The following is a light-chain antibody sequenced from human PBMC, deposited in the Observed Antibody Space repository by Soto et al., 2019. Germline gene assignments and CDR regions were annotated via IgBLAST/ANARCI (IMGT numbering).Light chain of an antibody. CDR2: DVS. V-gene: IGLV2-14*03. J-gene: IGLJ1*01. CDR1: SSDVGAYNY. Sequence: QSVLTQPASVSGSPGQSITISCTGTSSDVGAYNYVSWYQQHPGKVPKLMIYDVSDRPSGVSNRFSGSNSTNTPSLTISGLQGEDEADYSCSSFTRSNAYVFGTGTKLTVL. CDR3: SSFTRSNAYV.